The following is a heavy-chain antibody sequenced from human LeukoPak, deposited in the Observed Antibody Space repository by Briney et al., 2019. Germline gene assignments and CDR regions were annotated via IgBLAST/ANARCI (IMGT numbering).Heavy chain of an antibody. J-gene: IGHJ6*02. CDR3: ARDGGKAQGLSFLYGLDV. CDR1: GFTFSSYA. CDR2: ISGSGGST. Sequence: GGSLRLSCAASGFTFSSYAMSWVRQAPGKGLEWVSAISGSGGSTYYADSVKGRFTISRDNSKNTLYLQMNSLRAEDTAVYYCARDGGKAQGLSFLYGLDVWGQGTTVIVSS. V-gene: IGHV3-23*01. D-gene: IGHD3-16*01.